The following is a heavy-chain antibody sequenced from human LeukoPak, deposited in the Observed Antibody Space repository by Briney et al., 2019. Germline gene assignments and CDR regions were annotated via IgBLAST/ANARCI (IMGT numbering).Heavy chain of an antibody. V-gene: IGHV4-4*07. CDR3: ARDDYDSTWNYFDY. J-gene: IGHJ4*02. CDR1: GGSISSYY. D-gene: IGHD3-22*01. Sequence: SETLSLTCTDSGGSISSYYWSWIRQPAGKGLEWIGRIYTSGSTNYNPSLKSRVTMSVATSKNQFSLKLSSVTAADTAVYYCARDDYDSTWNYFDYWGQGTLVTVSS. CDR2: IYTSGST.